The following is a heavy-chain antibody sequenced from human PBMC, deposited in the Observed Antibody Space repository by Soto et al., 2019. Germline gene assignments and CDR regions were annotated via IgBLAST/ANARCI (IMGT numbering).Heavy chain of an antibody. D-gene: IGHD4-17*01. CDR3: ARDFGDYRLHY. CDR1: GYIFSNFG. J-gene: IGHJ4*02. V-gene: IGHV1-18*01. Sequence: AQLVQSGGEVKKPGASVKVSCQTSGYIFSNFGVSWVRQAPGQGLEWLGWVSGNDGSTRYAPNIQGRVTMTTDSATSTAYMELRGLTSDDTATYYCARDFGDYRLHYWGQGTLVSVSS. CDR2: VSGNDGST.